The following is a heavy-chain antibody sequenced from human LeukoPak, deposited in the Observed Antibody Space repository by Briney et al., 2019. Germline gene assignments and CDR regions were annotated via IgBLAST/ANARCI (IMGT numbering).Heavy chain of an antibody. CDR3: ARDFSSGSYYGDYYFDY. V-gene: IGHV3-48*03. CDR1: GFTFSNYE. CDR2: ISSSGSSI. D-gene: IGHD1-26*01. J-gene: IGHJ4*02. Sequence: PGGPLRLSCAASGFTFSNYEMNWVRQAPGKGLEWVSYISSSGSSIYYADSVKGRFTISRDNAKNSLYLQMNSLRAEDTAVYYCARDFSSGSYYGDYYFDYWGQGTLVTVSS.